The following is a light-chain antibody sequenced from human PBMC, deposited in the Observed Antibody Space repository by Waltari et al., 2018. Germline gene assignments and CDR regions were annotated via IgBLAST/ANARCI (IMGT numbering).Light chain of an antibody. J-gene: IGKJ5*01. V-gene: IGKV3-20*01. CDR2: GAS. CDR1: QSVGSSY. CDR3: QQYGSSSIT. Sequence: EIVLTQSPGTLSLSPGERATLSCRASQSVGSSYLAWYQQKPGQAPRLLIYGASSGATGVPDKFSGSGSGTDFTLTSSRLEPEDFAVYYCQQYGSSSITFGQGTRLEIK.